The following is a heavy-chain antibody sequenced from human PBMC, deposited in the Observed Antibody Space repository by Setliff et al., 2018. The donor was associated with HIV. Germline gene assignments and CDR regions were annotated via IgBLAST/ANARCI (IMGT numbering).Heavy chain of an antibody. J-gene: IGHJ5*02. CDR2: INPSGGDT. CDR1: GNTLRNNV. D-gene: IGHD1-26*01. CDR3: IVNIVGPVTGLDR. V-gene: IGHV1-46*01. Sequence: VKVSCKASGNTLRNNVINWVRQAPGQGLEWVGTINPSGGDTIYAPEFQGRVTMTTDTSTRTAYMELSGLTSEDTAVYFCIVNIVGPVTGLDRWGPGTLVTVSS.